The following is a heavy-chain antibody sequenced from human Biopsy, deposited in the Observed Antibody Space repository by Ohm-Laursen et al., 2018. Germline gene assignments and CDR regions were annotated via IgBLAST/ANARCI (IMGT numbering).Heavy chain of an antibody. CDR1: GYAVTEFS. CDR2: FAIENGTT. V-gene: IGHV1-24*01. D-gene: IGHD1-1*01. Sequence: SVKVSCKVSGYAVTEFSMHWVRQAPGKGLEWMGGFAIENGTTIYAQKFQGRVTMTEDTSTDTAYMELSSLRSEDTAVYYCAADIKVGNVNYWGQGTQVTVSS. CDR3: AADIKVGNVNY. J-gene: IGHJ4*02.